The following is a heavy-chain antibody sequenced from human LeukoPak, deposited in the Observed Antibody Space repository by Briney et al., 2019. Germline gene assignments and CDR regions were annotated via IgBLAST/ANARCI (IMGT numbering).Heavy chain of an antibody. D-gene: IGHD5-24*01. J-gene: IGHJ4*02. CDR3: AKVSWGLQPYYFDY. CDR1: GFTFSSYA. Sequence: PGGSLRLSCAASGFTFSSYAMSWVRQAPGKGLEWVSSISSSSSYIYYADSVKGRFTISRDNAKNSLYLQMNSLRAEDTALYYCAKVSWGLQPYYFDYWGQGTLVTVSS. CDR2: ISSSSSYI. V-gene: IGHV3-21*04.